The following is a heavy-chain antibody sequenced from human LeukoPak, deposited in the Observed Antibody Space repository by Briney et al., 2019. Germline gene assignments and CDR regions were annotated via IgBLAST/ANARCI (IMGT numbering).Heavy chain of an antibody. D-gene: IGHD2-2*03. CDR2: ISGSGSST. V-gene: IGHV3-23*01. CDR3: AKVDGYCSSTSCSVPRYYYGMDV. Sequence: GGSLRLSCAASGFTFSNYAMTWVRQAPGKGLEWVSGISGSGSSTYYADSVKGRFTLSRDYPKNTLYLQMNSLRAEDTAVYYCAKVDGYCSSTSCSVPRYYYGMDVWGQGTTVTVSS. CDR1: GFTFSNYA. J-gene: IGHJ6*02.